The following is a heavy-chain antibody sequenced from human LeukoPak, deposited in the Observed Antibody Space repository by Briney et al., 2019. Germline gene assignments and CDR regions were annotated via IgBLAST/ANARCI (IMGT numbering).Heavy chain of an antibody. J-gene: IGHJ4*02. Sequence: GESLRLSCAASGFTFSSYAMSWVRQAPGKGLEWVSYISSSGSTIYYADSVKGRFTISRDNAKNSLYLQMNSLRAEDTAVYYCARASRYYDILTGYYSSYYFDYWGQGTLVTVSS. V-gene: IGHV3-48*03. CDR3: ARASRYYDILTGYYSSYYFDY. CDR2: ISSSGSTI. CDR1: GFTFSSYA. D-gene: IGHD3-9*01.